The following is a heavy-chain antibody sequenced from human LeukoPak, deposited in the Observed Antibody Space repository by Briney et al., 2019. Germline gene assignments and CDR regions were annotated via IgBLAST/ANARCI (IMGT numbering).Heavy chain of an antibody. CDR2: IWYDGGNK. CDR3: ARGEVVAATSDY. J-gene: IGHJ4*02. CDR1: GFTFSSYG. Sequence: GGSLRLSCAASGFTFSSYGMHWVRQAPGKGLEWVAVIWYDGGNKYYADSVKGRFTISRDNSKNSLYLQMNSLRAEDTAVYYCARGEVVAATSDYWGQGTLVTVSS. D-gene: IGHD2-15*01. V-gene: IGHV3-33*01.